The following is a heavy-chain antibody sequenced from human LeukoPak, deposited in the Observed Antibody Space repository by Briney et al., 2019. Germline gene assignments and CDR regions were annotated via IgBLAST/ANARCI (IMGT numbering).Heavy chain of an antibody. CDR1: GFTVSSNY. Sequence: GGSLRLSCAASGFTVSSNYMSWVRQAPGKGLEWVSVIYSGGSTYYADSVRGRFTISRDNSKNTLYLQMNSLRAEDTAVYYCARVESMTGTQPFDYWGQGTPVTVSS. CDR2: IYSGGST. D-gene: IGHD1-1*01. J-gene: IGHJ4*02. CDR3: ARVESMTGTQPFDY. V-gene: IGHV3-53*01.